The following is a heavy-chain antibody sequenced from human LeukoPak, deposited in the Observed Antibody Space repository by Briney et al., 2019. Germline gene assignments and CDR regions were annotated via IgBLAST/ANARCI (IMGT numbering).Heavy chain of an antibody. D-gene: IGHD3-10*01. CDR3: AKSSGTMVQGANWFDP. J-gene: IGHJ5*02. CDR1: GFTFSSYA. Sequence: GGSLRLSCAASGFTFSSYAMSWVRQAPGKGLEWVSAISGSGGSTYCADSVKGRFTISRDNSKNTLYLQMNSLRAGDTAVYYCAKSSGTMVQGANWFDPWGQGTLVTVSS. CDR2: ISGSGGST. V-gene: IGHV3-23*01.